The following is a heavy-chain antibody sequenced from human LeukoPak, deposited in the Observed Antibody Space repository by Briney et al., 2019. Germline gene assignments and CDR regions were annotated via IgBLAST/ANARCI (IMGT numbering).Heavy chain of an antibody. D-gene: IGHD3-10*01. CDR2: IKSKTDGETT. V-gene: IGHV3-15*01. Sequence: GGSLRLSCVDSGFTFTNAWMSWVRQAPGKGLEWIGRIKSKTDGETTNYAEPVRGRFTISRDDSKSAVYLQMNSLKIEDTAVYYCTTDLGTYYHGSQRLIPIDYWGQGTLVTYSS. CDR1: GFTFTNAW. CDR3: TTDLGTYYHGSQRLIPIDY. J-gene: IGHJ4*02.